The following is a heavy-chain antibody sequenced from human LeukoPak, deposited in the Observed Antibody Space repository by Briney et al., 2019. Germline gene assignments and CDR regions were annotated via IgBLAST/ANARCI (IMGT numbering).Heavy chain of an antibody. D-gene: IGHD2-15*01. CDR3: ARVLCSGGSCYYHYGMDV. Sequence: SETLSLTCTVSGGSISSYYWSWIRQPPGKGLEWIGYIYYSGSTNYNPSLKSRVTISVDTSKNQFSLKLSSVTAADTAVYYCARVLCSGGSCYYHYGMDVWGQGTTVTVSS. J-gene: IGHJ6*02. CDR1: GGSISSYY. V-gene: IGHV4-59*01. CDR2: IYYSGST.